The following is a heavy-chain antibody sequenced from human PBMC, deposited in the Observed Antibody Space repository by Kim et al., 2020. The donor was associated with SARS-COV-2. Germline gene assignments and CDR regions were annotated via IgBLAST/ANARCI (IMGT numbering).Heavy chain of an antibody. J-gene: IGHJ4*02. D-gene: IGHD5-18*01. CDR2: IYYSGST. Sequence: SETLSLTCTVSGGSISSSSYYWGWIRQPPGKGLEWIGSIYYSGSTYYNPSLKSRVTISVDTSKNQFSLKLSSVTAADTAVYYCARRGYSYGFGGRGGWYFDLWGQGTLVPV. V-gene: IGHV4-39*01. CDR1: GGSISSSSYY. CDR3: ARRGYSYGFGGRGGWYFDL.